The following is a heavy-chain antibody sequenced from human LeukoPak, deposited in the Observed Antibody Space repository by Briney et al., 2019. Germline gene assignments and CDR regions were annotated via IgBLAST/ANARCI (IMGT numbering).Heavy chain of an antibody. J-gene: IGHJ4*02. CDR2: ISSSSSYI. CDR1: GFTFSSYS. V-gene: IGHV3-21*04. Sequence: GGSLRLSCAASGFTFSSYSMNWVRQAPGKGLEWVSSISSSSSYIYYADSVKGRFTISRDNAKNSLYLQMNSLRAEDTAFAKVGDGYNYGVYFDYWGQGTLVTVSS. CDR3: GDGYNYGVYFDY. D-gene: IGHD5-24*01.